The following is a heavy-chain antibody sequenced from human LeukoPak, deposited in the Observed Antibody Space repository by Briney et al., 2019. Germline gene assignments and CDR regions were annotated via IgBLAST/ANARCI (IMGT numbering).Heavy chain of an antibody. D-gene: IGHD6-13*01. CDR3: AKMGGTSSWYVTH. Sequence: PGGSLRLSCAASGFTFSSYGMHWVRQAPGKGLEWVAVIWYDGSNKYYADSVKGRFTISRDNSKNTLYLQMNSLRAEDTAIYYCAKMGGTSSWYVTHWGQGTLVTVSS. J-gene: IGHJ4*02. CDR1: GFTFSSYG. V-gene: IGHV3-33*06. CDR2: IWYDGSNK.